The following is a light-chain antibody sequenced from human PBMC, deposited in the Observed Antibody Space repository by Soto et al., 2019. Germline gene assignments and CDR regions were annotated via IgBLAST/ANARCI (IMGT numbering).Light chain of an antibody. CDR3: QQHGSSPQT. J-gene: IGKJ1*01. V-gene: IGKV3-11*01. Sequence: EIMLTQSPATLSLSPGERATLSCRASQSVSSYLAWYQQKPGQAPRLLIYDASNRATGIPARFSGSGSGTDFTLTISRLEPEDFAVYYCQQHGSSPQTFGQGTKVEIK. CDR1: QSVSSY. CDR2: DAS.